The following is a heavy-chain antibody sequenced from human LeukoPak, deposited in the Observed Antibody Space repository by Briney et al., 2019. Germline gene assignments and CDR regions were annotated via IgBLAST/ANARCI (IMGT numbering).Heavy chain of an antibody. CDR2: ISSSSSYI. CDR1: GFTFSSYS. CDR3: AREITGYYDSSGYSSFDY. J-gene: IGHJ4*02. D-gene: IGHD3-22*01. Sequence: GGSLRLSCAASGFTFSSYSMNWVRQAPGKGLEWVSSISSSSSYIYYADSVKGRFTISRDNAKNSLYLQMNSLRAEDTAVYYCAREITGYYDSSGYSSFDYWGQGTLVTVSS. V-gene: IGHV3-21*01.